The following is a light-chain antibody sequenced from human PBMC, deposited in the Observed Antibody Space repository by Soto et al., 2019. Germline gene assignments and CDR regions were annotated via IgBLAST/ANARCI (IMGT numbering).Light chain of an antibody. V-gene: IGLV2-14*03. Sequence: QSVLTQPASVSGSPGQSITISCTGSSIDVGDYNSVSWYQQHPGKAPKVMIYHVTIRASGVSNRFSGSKSGNTASLTISGLQAEDEADYYCSSYSHSPPSYVFGTGTKVTGL. CDR2: HVT. J-gene: IGLJ1*01. CDR1: SIDVGDYNS. CDR3: SSYSHSPPSYV.